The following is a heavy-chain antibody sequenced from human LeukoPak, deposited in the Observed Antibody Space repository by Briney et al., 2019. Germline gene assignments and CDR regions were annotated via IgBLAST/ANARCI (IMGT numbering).Heavy chain of an antibody. V-gene: IGHV3-15*01. CDR3: VTGIVVAAY. Sequence: GSLRLSCAASGFTFSNAWMSWVRQAPGKGLEWVGRIKSKSDGGTTYYTTPVKGRFTISRDDSRNTLFLQMNSLKTEDTAVYYCVTGIVVAAYWGQGTLVTVSS. D-gene: IGHD6-19*01. CDR1: GFTFSNAW. J-gene: IGHJ4*02. CDR2: IKSKSDGGTT.